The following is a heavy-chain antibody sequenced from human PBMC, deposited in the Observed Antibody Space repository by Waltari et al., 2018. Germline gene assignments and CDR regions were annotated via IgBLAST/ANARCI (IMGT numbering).Heavy chain of an antibody. CDR2: ASASGST. CDR3: VREKGGLGGWFDP. Sequence: QVHLKASGPALVKPSETLSLPCTVSGSSISVFFWSWIRQPAGKGLEWVGRASASGSTYYNPSLKSRITLATDTSRNQFSLTLTDVTAADTAMYYCVREKGGLGGWFDPWGQGIQVAVSS. D-gene: IGHD2-15*01. V-gene: IGHV4-4*07. J-gene: IGHJ5*02. CDR1: GSSISVFF.